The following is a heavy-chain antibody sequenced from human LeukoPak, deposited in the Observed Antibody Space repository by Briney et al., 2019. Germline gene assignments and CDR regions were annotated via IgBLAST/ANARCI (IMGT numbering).Heavy chain of an antibody. Sequence: GGSLRLSCTASGFSFSDHYMDWVRQAPGKGLEWVSAISGSGGSTYYADSVKGRFTISRDNSKNTLYLQMNSLRAEDTAVYYCARDQAYDFWSGYLDHWGQGTLVTVSS. J-gene: IGHJ4*02. CDR2: ISGSGGST. V-gene: IGHV3-23*01. D-gene: IGHD3-3*01. CDR3: ARDQAYDFWSGYLDH. CDR1: GFSFSDHY.